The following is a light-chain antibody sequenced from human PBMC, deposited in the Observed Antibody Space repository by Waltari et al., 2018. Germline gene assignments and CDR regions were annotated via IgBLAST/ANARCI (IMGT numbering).Light chain of an antibody. V-gene: IGLV2-14*03. CDR1: RSDVGGDNY. CDR3: GSYTTRATHV. Sequence: QSALTRPASVSGSPGQSIPISCTGTRSDVGGDNYASWYQQHPGPTPKLLIFDVNRRPSGVSHRFSGSKSGNTASLTISGLQAEDEADYYCGSYTTRATHVFGIGTKVTVL. CDR2: DVN. J-gene: IGLJ1*01.